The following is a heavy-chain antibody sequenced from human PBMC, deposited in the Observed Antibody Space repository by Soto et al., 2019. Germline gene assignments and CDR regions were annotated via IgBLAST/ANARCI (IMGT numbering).Heavy chain of an antibody. Sequence: EVQLVESGGGLVQPGGSLKLSCAASGFTFSGSAMHWVRQASGKGLEWVGRIRSKANSYATAYAASVKGRFTISRDDSKNTAYLQMNSLKTEDTAVYYCTRLDWNSDWGQGTLVTVSS. V-gene: IGHV3-73*02. CDR3: TRLDWNSD. CDR2: IRSKANSYAT. D-gene: IGHD1-7*01. CDR1: GFTFSGSA. J-gene: IGHJ4*02.